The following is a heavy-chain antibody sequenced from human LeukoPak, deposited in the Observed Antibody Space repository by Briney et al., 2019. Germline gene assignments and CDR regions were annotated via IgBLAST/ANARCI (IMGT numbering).Heavy chain of an antibody. J-gene: IGHJ5*02. Sequence: SETLSLTCTVSGGSVSNYYWSWIRQPPGRGLEWVGFIYYTGSPKYNPSLQSRVTISVDTSKNQLSLRLSSVTAADTAVYYCARQGDHNWFDPWGQGTLVTVSS. D-gene: IGHD3-16*01. CDR3: ARQGDHNWFDP. CDR1: GGSVSNYY. V-gene: IGHV4-59*08. CDR2: IYYTGSP.